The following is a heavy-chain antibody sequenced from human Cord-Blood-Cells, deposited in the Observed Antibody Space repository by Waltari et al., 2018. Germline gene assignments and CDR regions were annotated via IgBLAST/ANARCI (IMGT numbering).Heavy chain of an antibody. J-gene: IGHJ4*02. CDR1: GSSSSSSSYY. CDR2: IYYSGIT. V-gene: IGHV4-39*01. Sequence: QLQLQESGPGLVKPSETLSLTCTVSGSSSSSSSYYWGWIRQPPGKGLEWIGSIYYSGITYYNPSLKIRVTISVDTSKNQFSLKLSSVTAADTAVYYCARSRNFDYWGQGTLVTVSS. CDR3: ARSRNFDY. D-gene: IGHD6-6*01.